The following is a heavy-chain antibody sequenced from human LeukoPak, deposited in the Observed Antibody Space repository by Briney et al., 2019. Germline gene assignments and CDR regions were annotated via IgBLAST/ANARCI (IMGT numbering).Heavy chain of an antibody. D-gene: IGHD2-2*01. J-gene: IGHJ5*02. CDR3: ARTHCSSSSCRLEWFDP. CDR1: GYTFTSYD. V-gene: IGHV1-8*01. Sequence: ASVKVSCKASGYTFTSYDINWVRQATGQGLEWMNPKSGNTDYAQKFQGRVTMTRNTSVSTAYMELSSLRSEDTAVYYCARTHCSSSSCRLEWFDPWGQGTLVTVSS. CDR2: NPKSGNT.